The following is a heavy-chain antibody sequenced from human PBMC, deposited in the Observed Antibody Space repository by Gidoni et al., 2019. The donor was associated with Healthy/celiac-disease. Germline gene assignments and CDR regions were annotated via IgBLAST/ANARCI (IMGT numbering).Heavy chain of an antibody. V-gene: IGHV3-33*01. D-gene: IGHD5-12*01. CDR2: IWYDGSNK. CDR3: ARGAPIVATGYYFDY. Sequence: WVAVIWYDGSNKYYADSVKGRFTISRDNSKNTLYLQMNSLRAEDTAVYYCARGAPIVATGYYFDYWGQGTLVTV. J-gene: IGHJ4*02.